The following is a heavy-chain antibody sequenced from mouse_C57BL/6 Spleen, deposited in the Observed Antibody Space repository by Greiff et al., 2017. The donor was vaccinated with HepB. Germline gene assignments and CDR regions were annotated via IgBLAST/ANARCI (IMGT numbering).Heavy chain of an antibody. CDR2: IDPSDSET. D-gene: IGHD2-1*01. J-gene: IGHJ3*01. CDR3: ARYDYGNSY. CDR1: GYTFTSYW. Sequence: QVQLKQPGAELVRPGSSVKLSCKASGYTFTSYWMHWVKQRPIQGLEWIGNIDPSDSETHYNQKFKDKATLTVDKSSSTAYMQLSSLTSEDSAVYYCARYDYGNSYWGQGTLVTVSA. V-gene: IGHV1-52*01.